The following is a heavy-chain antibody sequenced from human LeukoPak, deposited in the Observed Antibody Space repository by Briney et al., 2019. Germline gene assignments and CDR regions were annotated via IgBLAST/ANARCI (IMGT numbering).Heavy chain of an antibody. CDR3: ARGGESDYDILTRYNYYYYMDV. J-gene: IGHJ6*03. D-gene: IGHD3-9*01. CDR2: INHSGST. Sequence: SETLSLTCAVYGGSFSGYYWSWIRQPPGKGLEWIGEINHSGSTNYNPSLKSRVTISVDTSKNQFSLKLSSVTAADTAVYYCARGGESDYDILTRYNYYYYMDVWGKGTTVTVSS. V-gene: IGHV4-34*01. CDR1: GGSFSGYY.